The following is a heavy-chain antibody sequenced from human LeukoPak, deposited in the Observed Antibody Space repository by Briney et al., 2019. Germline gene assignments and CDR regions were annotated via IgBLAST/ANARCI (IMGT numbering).Heavy chain of an antibody. D-gene: IGHD1-26*01. CDR1: GFTFSSYW. CDR2: INSDGSST. CDR3: ARLTSGSYPYYYYGMDV. Sequence: GGSRRLSCAASGFTFSSYWMRWVRQAPGKGLVWVSRINSDGSSTSYADSVKGRFTISRDNAKNTLYLQMNSLRAEDTAVYYCARLTSGSYPYYYYGMDVWGQGTTVTVSS. J-gene: IGHJ6*02. V-gene: IGHV3-74*01.